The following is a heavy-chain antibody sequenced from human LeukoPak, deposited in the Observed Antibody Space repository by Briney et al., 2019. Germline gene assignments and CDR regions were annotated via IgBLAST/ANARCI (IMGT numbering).Heavy chain of an antibody. V-gene: IGHV3-53*01. D-gene: IGHD4-17*01. CDR1: GFTVSSNY. J-gene: IGHJ4*02. CDR3: ARTYGDYVYILGY. CDR2: IYSGGST. Sequence: GGSLRLSCAASGFTVSSNYMSWVRQAPGQGLEWVSVIYSGGSTYYADSVKGRFTISRDISKNTVYLQMNSLRAEDTAVYYFARTYGDYVYILGYWGQGTLVTVSS.